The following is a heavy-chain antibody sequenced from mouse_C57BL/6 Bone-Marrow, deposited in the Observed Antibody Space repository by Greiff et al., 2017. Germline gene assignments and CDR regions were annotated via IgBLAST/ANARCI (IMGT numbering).Heavy chain of an antibody. CDR3: APLRGDWYFDV. CDR1: GYTFTSYW. V-gene: IGHV1-69*01. Sequence: QVQLKQPGAELVMPGASVKLSCKASGYTFTSYWMHWVKQRPGQGLEWIGEIDPSDSYTNYNQKFKGKSTLTVDKSSSTAYMQLSSLTSEDSAVYYCAPLRGDWYFDVWGTGNTVTVSS. J-gene: IGHJ1*03. D-gene: IGHD2-4*01. CDR2: IDPSDSYT.